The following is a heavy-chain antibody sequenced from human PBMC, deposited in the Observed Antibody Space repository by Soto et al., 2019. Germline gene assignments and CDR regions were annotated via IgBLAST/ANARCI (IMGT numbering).Heavy chain of an antibody. Sequence: SETLSLTCTVSGGSISSGDYYWSWIRQPPGKGLEWIGYIYYSGSTYYNPSLKSRVTISVDTSKNQFSLKLSSVTAADTAVYYWARGEAMAAFNYWGQGTLVTVSS. D-gene: IGHD5-18*01. CDR1: GGSISSGDYY. J-gene: IGHJ4*02. V-gene: IGHV4-30-4*01. CDR2: IYYSGST. CDR3: ARGEAMAAFNY.